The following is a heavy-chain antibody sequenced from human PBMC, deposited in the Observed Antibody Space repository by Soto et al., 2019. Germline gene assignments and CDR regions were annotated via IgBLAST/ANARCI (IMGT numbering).Heavy chain of an antibody. V-gene: IGHV3-30*18. J-gene: IGHJ3*02. Sequence: GGSLRLSCVSSGFTFASYNMLWVRQAPGKGLEWVAVMSFDGTNKYYADSVKGRFTISRDDSENSLYLQMNSLRPEDTAVYYCAKRLYTSGWYFAFDIWGQGTMVTVSS. CDR3: AKRLYTSGWYFAFDI. CDR1: GFTFASYN. CDR2: MSFDGTNK. D-gene: IGHD6-19*01.